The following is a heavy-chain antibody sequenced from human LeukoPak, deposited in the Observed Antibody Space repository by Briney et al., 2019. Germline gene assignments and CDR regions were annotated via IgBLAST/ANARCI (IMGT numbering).Heavy chain of an antibody. V-gene: IGHV3-33*06. J-gene: IGHJ3*01. CDR3: AKDDYYDSSGYYPHDAFDV. CDR2: IWYDGSNK. Sequence: PGGSLRLSCAASGFTFSSYGMHWVRQAPGKGLEWVAVIWYDGSNKYYADSVKGRFTISRDNSKNTLYLQMNSLRAEDTAVYYCAKDDYYDSSGYYPHDAFDVWGQGTMVTVSS. D-gene: IGHD3-22*01. CDR1: GFTFSSYG.